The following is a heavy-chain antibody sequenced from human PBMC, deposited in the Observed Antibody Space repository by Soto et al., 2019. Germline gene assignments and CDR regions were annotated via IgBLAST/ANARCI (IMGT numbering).Heavy chain of an antibody. D-gene: IGHD2-15*01. V-gene: IGHV4-30-2*01. CDR2: IYHSGST. Sequence: SETLSLTCAVSGGSISSGGYSWSWIRQPPGKGLEWIGYIYHSGSTYYNPSLKSRVTISVDRSKNQFSLKLSSVTAADTAVYYCARGPVEMATMGAFDYWGQGTLVTVSS. CDR1: GGSISSGGYS. CDR3: ARGPVEMATMGAFDY. J-gene: IGHJ4*02.